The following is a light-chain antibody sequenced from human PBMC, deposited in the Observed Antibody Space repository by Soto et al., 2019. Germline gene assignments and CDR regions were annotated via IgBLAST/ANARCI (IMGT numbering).Light chain of an antibody. Sequence: EIVLTQSPGTLSLSPGERATLSCRASQSVNSNYLAWYQQKPGQAPRLLIFGASSRAPGIPDSFSGSGSGTDFTLTISRLEPEDFAVYYCQQYGSSPLTFGQGTKLEIK. J-gene: IGKJ2*01. CDR1: QSVNSNY. V-gene: IGKV3-20*01. CDR3: QQYGSSPLT. CDR2: GAS.